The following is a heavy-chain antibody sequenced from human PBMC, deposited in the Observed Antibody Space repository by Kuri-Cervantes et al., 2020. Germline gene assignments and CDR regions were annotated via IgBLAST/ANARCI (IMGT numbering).Heavy chain of an antibody. CDR2: ISYDGSNK. J-gene: IGHJ4*02. CDR3: ARGSGGSVLWVDY. Sequence: GSLRLSCAASGFTVSSNYMSWVRQAPGKGLEWVAVISYDGSNKYYADSVKGRFTISRDNSKNTLYLQMNSLRAEDTAVYYCARGSGGSVLWVDYWGQGTLVTVSS. V-gene: IGHV3-30-3*01. CDR1: GFTVSSNY. D-gene: IGHD1-26*01.